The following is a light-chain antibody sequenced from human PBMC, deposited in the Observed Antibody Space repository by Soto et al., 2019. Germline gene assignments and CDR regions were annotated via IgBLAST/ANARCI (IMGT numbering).Light chain of an antibody. CDR3: QQYGSSPIT. CDR1: QSVSSSY. Sequence: EIVLTQSPGTLSLSPGERATLSCRASQSVSSSYLAWYQQKPGQAPRLLIYGASSRATGIPDRFSGSGSGTDFTLPISRLEPEDFAVYYCQQYGSSPITFCGGTQVEIK. CDR2: GAS. V-gene: IGKV3-20*01. J-gene: IGKJ4*01.